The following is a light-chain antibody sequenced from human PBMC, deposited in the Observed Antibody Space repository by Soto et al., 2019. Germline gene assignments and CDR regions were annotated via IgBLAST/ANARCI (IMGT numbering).Light chain of an antibody. CDR3: QQFYIPPYT. Sequence: DLQMTQSPSSLSASVGDRVTITCQASQDITNYLTWYQQKPGKAPSHLVDDGSNLDTGVPSRFSGTGSVTQFSIPVSILHHDDIAPYYCQQFYIPPYTFGQGTRLEF. J-gene: IGKJ5*01. V-gene: IGKV1-33*01. CDR2: DGS. CDR1: QDITNY.